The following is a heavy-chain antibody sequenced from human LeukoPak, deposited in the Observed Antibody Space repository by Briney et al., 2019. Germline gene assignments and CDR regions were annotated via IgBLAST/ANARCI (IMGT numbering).Heavy chain of an antibody. Sequence: GGSLRLSCAASGLTFGDTWMNWVRQVPGQGLEWMANIKQDGSEKFYVASVKGRFTISRDNGKSSLYLQMNSLRAEDTALYYCATSYDMGWLIGYWGQGTLVTVSS. V-gene: IGHV3-7*03. CDR2: IKQDGSEK. CDR3: ATSYDMGWLIGY. J-gene: IGHJ4*02. CDR1: GLTFGDTW. D-gene: IGHD3/OR15-3a*01.